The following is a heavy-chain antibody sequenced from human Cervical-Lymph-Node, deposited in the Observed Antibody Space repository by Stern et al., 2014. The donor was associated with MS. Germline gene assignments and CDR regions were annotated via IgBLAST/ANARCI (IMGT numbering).Heavy chain of an antibody. CDR2: IIPVLGTT. CDR1: GDIFINYA. J-gene: IGHJ4*02. D-gene: IGHD2/OR15-2a*01. Sequence: VQLGESGTEVKKPGASMTLSCKTSGDIFINYALSWVRQAPGKGLEWMGGIIPVLGTTNYAQRFQGRPTITADESTRTAYMELSSLRAEDTAIYYCARDSASAGLYYFDFWGQGTLVTVSS. CDR3: ARDSASAGLYYFDF. V-gene: IGHV1-69*01.